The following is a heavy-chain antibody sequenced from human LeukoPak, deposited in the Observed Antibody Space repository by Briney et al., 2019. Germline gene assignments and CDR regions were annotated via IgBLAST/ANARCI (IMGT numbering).Heavy chain of an antibody. D-gene: IGHD1-14*01. CDR2: VFDSGST. J-gene: IGHJ4*02. CDR3: ARLHRRNPGPDY. CDR1: GDSISSGTYY. Sequence: SETLSLTCTVSGDSISSGTYYWGWIRQPPGKGLEWIGIVFDSGSTDYNPSLKSRVTISVDTSKKQFSLKLSYMTAADTAIYYCARLHRRNPGPDYWGQGTRVTVSS. V-gene: IGHV4-39*01.